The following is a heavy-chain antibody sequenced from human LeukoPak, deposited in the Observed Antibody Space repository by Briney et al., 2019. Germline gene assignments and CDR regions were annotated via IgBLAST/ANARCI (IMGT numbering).Heavy chain of an antibody. J-gene: IGHJ6*02. CDR3: ARHAVRGIYHYYGMDV. D-gene: IGHD3-10*01. Sequence: GESLKISCKGSGYSFTSYRIGWVRQMPGGGLEWMGIIYPGDSDTRYSPSFQGQVTISADKSISTAYLQWSSLKASDTAMYYCARHAVRGIYHYYGMDVWGQGTTVTVSS. CDR1: GYSFTSYR. V-gene: IGHV5-51*01. CDR2: IYPGDSDT.